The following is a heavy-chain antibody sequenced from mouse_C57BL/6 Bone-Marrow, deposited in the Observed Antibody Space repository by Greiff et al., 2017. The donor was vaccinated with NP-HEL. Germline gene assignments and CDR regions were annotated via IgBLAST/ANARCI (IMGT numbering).Heavy chain of an antibody. CDR2: IYPRSGNT. D-gene: IGHD4-1*01. J-gene: IGHJ4*01. Sequence: QVQLQQSGAELARPGASVKLSCKASGYTFTSYGISWVKQRTGQGLEWIGEIYPRSGNTYYNEKFKGKATPTADKSSSTAYMELRSLTSEDSAVYFCAELGRLHAMDYWGQGTSVTVSS. V-gene: IGHV1-81*01. CDR1: GYTFTSYG. CDR3: AELGRLHAMDY.